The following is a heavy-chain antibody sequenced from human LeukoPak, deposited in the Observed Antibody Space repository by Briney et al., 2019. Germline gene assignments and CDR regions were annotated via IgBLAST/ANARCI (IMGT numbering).Heavy chain of an antibody. J-gene: IGHJ6*02. CDR3: ARVRVVPAAMPRSYYYYYYGMDV. CDR1: GGSFSGHY. D-gene: IGHD2-2*01. CDR2: INHSGST. Sequence: PSETLSLTCAVYGGSFSGHYWSWIRQPPGKGLEWIGEINHSGSTNYNPSLKSRVTISVDTSKNQFSLKLSSVTAADTAVYYCARVRVVPAAMPRSYYYYYYGMDVWGQGTTVTVSS. V-gene: IGHV4-34*01.